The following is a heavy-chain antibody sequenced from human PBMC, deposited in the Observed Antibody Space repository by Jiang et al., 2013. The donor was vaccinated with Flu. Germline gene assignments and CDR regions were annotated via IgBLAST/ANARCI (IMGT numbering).Heavy chain of an antibody. Sequence: KASWRPPSAACISWVRQAPGQGLEWMGGFIPMFGTANYAQKFKGRLTISADASTNTAYMELSSLKSEDTAVYYCARDSSSEAYPLLLYYFDLWGRGTLVTVSS. CDR2: FIPMFGTA. CDR3: ARDSSSEAYPLLLYYFDL. CDR1: RPPSAAC. J-gene: IGHJ2*01. D-gene: IGHD1-26*01. V-gene: IGHV1-69*01.